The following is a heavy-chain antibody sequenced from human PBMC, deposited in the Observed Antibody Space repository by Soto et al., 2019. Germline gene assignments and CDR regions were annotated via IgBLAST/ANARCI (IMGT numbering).Heavy chain of an antibody. D-gene: IGHD5-12*01. V-gene: IGHV1-18*01. CDR1: GYTFTSYG. Sequence: ASVKVSCKASGYTFTSYGISWVRQAPGQGLEWMGWISAYNGNTNYAQKLQGRVTMTTDTSTSTAYMELRSLRSEDTAVYYCARVKGNIVATRNWFDPWGQGTLVTVSS. J-gene: IGHJ5*02. CDR2: ISAYNGNT. CDR3: ARVKGNIVATRNWFDP.